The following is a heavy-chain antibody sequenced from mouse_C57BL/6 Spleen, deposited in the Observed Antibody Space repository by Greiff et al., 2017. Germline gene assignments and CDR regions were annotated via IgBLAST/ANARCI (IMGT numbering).Heavy chain of an antibody. Sequence: EVKLQESGPELVKPGASVKISCKASGYSLTDYNMNWVKQSNGKSLEWIGVINPNYGTTSYNQKFKGKATLTVDQSSSTAYMQLNSLTSEDSAVYYCARMKPYLLYAMDYWGQGTSVTVSS. D-gene: IGHD5-1*01. V-gene: IGHV1-39*01. CDR1: GYSLTDYN. CDR3: ARMKPYLLYAMDY. CDR2: INPNYGTT. J-gene: IGHJ4*01.